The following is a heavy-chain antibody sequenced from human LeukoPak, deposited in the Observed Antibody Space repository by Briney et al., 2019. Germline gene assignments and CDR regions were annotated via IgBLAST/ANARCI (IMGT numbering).Heavy chain of an antibody. D-gene: IGHD3-10*01. V-gene: IGHV3-15*01. CDR3: TGSMVRGVIIY. CDR2: IKSKTDGGTT. J-gene: IGHJ4*02. Sequence: GGSLRLSCAASGFPFSNAWMSWVREAPGEGLEWVGRIKSKTDGGTTDYAAPVKGRFTISRDDSKNTLYLQMNSLQTEDTAVYYCTGSMVRGVIIYWGQGTLVTVPT. CDR1: GFPFSNAW.